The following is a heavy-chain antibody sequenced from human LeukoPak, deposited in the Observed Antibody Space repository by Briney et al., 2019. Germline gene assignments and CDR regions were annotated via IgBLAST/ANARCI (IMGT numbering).Heavy chain of an antibody. D-gene: IGHD6-6*01. CDR3: ARDRRYSSSSSYYYYYYMDV. J-gene: IGHJ6*03. CDR2: IIPIFGTA. CDR1: GGTFSSYA. Sequence: SVKVSCKASGGTFSSYAISWVRQAPGQGLEWMGGIIPIFGTANYAQKFQGRVTITTDESTSTAYKELSSLRSEDTAVYYCARDRRYSSSSSYYYYYYMDVWGKGTTVTVSS. V-gene: IGHV1-69*05.